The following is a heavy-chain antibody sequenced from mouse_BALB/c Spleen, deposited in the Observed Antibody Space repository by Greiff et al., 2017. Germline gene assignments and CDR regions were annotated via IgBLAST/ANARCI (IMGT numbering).Heavy chain of an antibody. V-gene: IGHV5-4*02. CDR2: ISDGGSYT. Sequence: EVHLVESGGGLVKPGGSLKLSCAASGFTFSDYYMYWVRQTPEKRLEWVATISDGGSYTYYPDSVKGRFTISRDNAKNNLYLQMSSLKAEDTAMYYCASAYYYGSGGYFDVGGAGTTVTVCS. D-gene: IGHD1-1*01. CDR3: ASAYYYGSGGYFDV. J-gene: IGHJ1*01. CDR1: GFTFSDYY.